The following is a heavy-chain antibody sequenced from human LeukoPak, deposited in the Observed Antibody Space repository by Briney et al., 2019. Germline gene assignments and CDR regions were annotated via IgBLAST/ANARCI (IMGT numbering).Heavy chain of an antibody. CDR3: ALNSTGYYYDY. Sequence: GGFLRLSCAASGFTFYDYAMHWVRHAPGKGLEWVSLIRWNGGSRYYADSVKGRFIISRDNSKNSLYLQMNSLRPEDTALYYCALNSTGYYYDYWGQGTLVTVSS. D-gene: IGHD3-22*01. CDR2: IRWNGGSR. V-gene: IGHV3-43D*04. J-gene: IGHJ4*02. CDR1: GFTFYDYA.